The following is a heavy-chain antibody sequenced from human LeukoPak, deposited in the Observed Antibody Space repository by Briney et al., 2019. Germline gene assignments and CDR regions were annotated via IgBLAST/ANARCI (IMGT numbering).Heavy chain of an antibody. CDR2: ISSSGSTI. Sequence: PGGSLRLSCAASGFTFSSYEMNWPPPAPGKGLEWGSYISSSGSTIYYAASVKGRFTISRANAKNSLYLQMASLRAEETDVYYCARVLTAWGQGTLVTVSS. J-gene: IGHJ5*02. V-gene: IGHV3-48*03. CDR3: ARVLTA. CDR1: GFTFSSYE. D-gene: IGHD1-20*01.